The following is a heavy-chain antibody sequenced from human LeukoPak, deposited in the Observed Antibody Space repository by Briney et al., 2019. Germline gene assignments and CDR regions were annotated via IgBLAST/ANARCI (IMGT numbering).Heavy chain of an antibody. Sequence: GGSLRLSCAASGFTFSNAWMSWVRQAPGKGLEWVGRIKSKTDGGATDYAAPVKGRFTISRDDSQNMLYLQMSSLKTEDTAMYYCTTRVTGYFGSYFDCWGQGTLVTVSS. V-gene: IGHV3-15*01. CDR3: TTRVTGYFGSYFDC. CDR1: GFTFSNAW. CDR2: IKSKTDGGAT. J-gene: IGHJ4*02. D-gene: IGHD3-9*01.